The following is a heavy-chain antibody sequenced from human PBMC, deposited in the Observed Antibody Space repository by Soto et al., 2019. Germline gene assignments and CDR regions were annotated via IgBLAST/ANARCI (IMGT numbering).Heavy chain of an antibody. J-gene: IGHJ4*02. V-gene: IGHV3-11*06. CDR2: ISSSSSYT. D-gene: IGHD6-6*01. CDR3: ARSGAARSFDY. Sequence: PGGSLRLSCAASGFTFSDYYMSWIRQAPGKGLEWVSYISSSSSYTNYAVPVKGRFTISRDNAKNSLYLQMNSLRAEDTAVYYCARSGAARSFDYWGQGTLVTVSS. CDR1: GFTFSDYY.